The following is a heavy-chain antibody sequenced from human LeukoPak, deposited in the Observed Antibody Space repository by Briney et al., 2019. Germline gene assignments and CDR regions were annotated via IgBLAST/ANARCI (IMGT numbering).Heavy chain of an antibody. J-gene: IGHJ4*02. CDR2: ISGSGGST. V-gene: IGHV3-23*01. CDR3: AKDPSFAAACTIGGDY. D-gene: IGHD6-13*01. CDR1: GFTFSSYA. Sequence: GGSLRLSCAASGFTFSSYAMSWVRQAPGKGLEWVSAISGSGGSTYYADSVKGRFTISRDNSQNTLYLQMNSLRAEDTAVYYCAKDPSFAAACTIGGDYWGQGTLVTVSS.